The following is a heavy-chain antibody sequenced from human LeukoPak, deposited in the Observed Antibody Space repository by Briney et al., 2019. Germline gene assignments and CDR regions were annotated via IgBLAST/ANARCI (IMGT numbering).Heavy chain of an antibody. CDR1: GGSFSGYF. CDR2: IYYSGST. D-gene: IGHD2-15*01. V-gene: IGHV4-39*01. J-gene: IGHJ5*02. CDR3: ARHRIDPNSFDP. Sequence: PSETLSLTCGVYGGSFSGYFWSWIRQPPGKGLEWIGSIYYSGSTYYNPSLKSRVTISVDTSKNQFSLKLSSVTAADTAVYYCARHRIDPNSFDPWGQGTLVTVSS.